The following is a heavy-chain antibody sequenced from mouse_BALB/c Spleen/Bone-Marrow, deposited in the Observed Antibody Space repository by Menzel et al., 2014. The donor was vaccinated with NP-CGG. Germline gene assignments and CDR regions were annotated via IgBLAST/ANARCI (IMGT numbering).Heavy chain of an antibody. Sequence: EVHLVESGGGLVQPGGSLKISCAASGFDFSRYWMNWVRQAPGKGLEWIGEINPDSSMINYTPSLKDKFIISRDNAKNTLFLQMSKVKSEDTALYYCARPETGSWFAYWGQGTLVTVSA. V-gene: IGHV4-1*02. CDR2: INPDSSMI. CDR1: GFDFSRYW. J-gene: IGHJ3*01. D-gene: IGHD4-1*01. CDR3: ARPETGSWFAY.